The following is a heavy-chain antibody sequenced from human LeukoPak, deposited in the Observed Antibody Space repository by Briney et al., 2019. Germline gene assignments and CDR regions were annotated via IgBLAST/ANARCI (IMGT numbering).Heavy chain of an antibody. V-gene: IGHV3-48*01. D-gene: IGHD3-10*01. CDR1: GFTFSGFS. J-gene: IGHJ4*02. Sequence: GGSLRLSCTASGFTFSGFSMHWVRQAPGKGLEWLSCISTSSRSTYYADSVKGRFTISRDNAKNTLFLDMHSLRPGDSAVYYCARSAVRGVACDYWGQGTLLTVS. CDR2: ISTSSRST. CDR3: ARSAVRGVACDY.